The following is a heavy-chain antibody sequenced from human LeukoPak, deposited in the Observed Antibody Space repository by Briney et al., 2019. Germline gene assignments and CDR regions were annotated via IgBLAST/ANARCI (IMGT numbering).Heavy chain of an antibody. CDR2: INAYNGNT. CDR3: TKDRSPRITMIVVPGGY. V-gene: IGHV1-18*03. J-gene: IGHJ4*02. Sequence: ASVKVSCKASGYIFTSYGISWVRQAPGQGLEWMGWINAYNGNTDYAQKLQGRVTMSTDTSTSTAYKELRRLRSDDMSVYYCTKDRSPRITMIVVPGGYWGQGTLVTVSS. CDR1: GYIFTSYG. D-gene: IGHD3-22*01.